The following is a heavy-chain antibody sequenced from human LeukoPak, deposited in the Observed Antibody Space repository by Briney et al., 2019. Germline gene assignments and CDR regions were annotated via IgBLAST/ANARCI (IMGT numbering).Heavy chain of an antibody. CDR2: IKQDGSEK. CDR3: ARDGRSGWNDHDY. Sequence: GGSLRLSCEASGFTLSSYWMSWVRQAPGKGLEWVANIKQDGSEKNYVDFVKGRFTISRDNAKNSLYLQMNSLRAEDTAVYYCARDGRSGWNDHDYWGQGTLVIVSS. J-gene: IGHJ4*02. V-gene: IGHV3-7*03. CDR1: GFTLSSYW. D-gene: IGHD6-19*01.